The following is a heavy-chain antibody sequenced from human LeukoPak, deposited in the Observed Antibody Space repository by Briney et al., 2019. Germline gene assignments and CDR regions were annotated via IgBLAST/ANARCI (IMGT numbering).Heavy chain of an antibody. CDR1: GFTFSSYA. V-gene: IGHV3-48*01. CDR2: ISMSSGTI. CDR3: ARGGAARPDY. D-gene: IGHD6-6*01. J-gene: IGHJ4*02. Sequence: GGSLRLSCAASGFTFSSYAMSWVRQAPGKGLEWVSYISMSSGTIDYADSVKGRFTISRDNAKNSLYLQMNSLRAEDTAVYYCARGGAARPDYWGQGTLVTVSS.